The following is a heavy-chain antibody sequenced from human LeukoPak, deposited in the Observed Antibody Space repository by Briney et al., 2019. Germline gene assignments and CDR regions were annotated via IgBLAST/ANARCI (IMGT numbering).Heavy chain of an antibody. J-gene: IGHJ4*02. CDR1: GGSISSYY. D-gene: IGHD3-22*01. Sequence: RPSETLSLTCTVSGGSISSYYWSWIRQPPGKGLEWIGYIYYSGSANYNPSLKSRVTISVDMSKNQFSLKLSSVTAADTAVYYCARGPYYYDSSGYYFDYWGQGTLVTVSS. CDR3: ARGPYYYDSSGYYFDY. V-gene: IGHV4-59*01. CDR2: IYYSGSA.